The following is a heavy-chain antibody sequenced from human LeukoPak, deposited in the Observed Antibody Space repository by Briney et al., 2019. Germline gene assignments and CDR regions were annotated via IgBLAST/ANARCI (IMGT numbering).Heavy chain of an antibody. D-gene: IGHD3-22*01. CDR1: GFTFTDFA. J-gene: IGHJ1*01. CDR2: IGGGGTNT. CDR3: AKDARGYHRPIEH. Sequence: GGSLRLSCAASGFTFTDFAMNWVRQAPGKGLEWVSGIGGGGTNTDYADSVKGRFTISRDNSKNTLTLQMSSLRADDTAVYFCAKDARGYHRPIEHWGQGILVTVSS. V-gene: IGHV3-23*01.